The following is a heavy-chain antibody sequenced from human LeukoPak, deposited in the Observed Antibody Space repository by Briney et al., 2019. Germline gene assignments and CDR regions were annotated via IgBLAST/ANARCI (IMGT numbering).Heavy chain of an antibody. D-gene: IGHD3-22*01. Sequence: SETLSLTCTVSGGSISSGSYYWSWIRQPAGKGLEWIGRIYTSGSTNYNPSLKSQVTISVDTSKNQFSLKLSSVTAADTAVYYCARNDYDSSGYYSDYWGQGTLVTVSS. CDR2: IYTSGST. CDR1: GGSISSGSYY. CDR3: ARNDYDSSGYYSDY. J-gene: IGHJ4*02. V-gene: IGHV4-61*02.